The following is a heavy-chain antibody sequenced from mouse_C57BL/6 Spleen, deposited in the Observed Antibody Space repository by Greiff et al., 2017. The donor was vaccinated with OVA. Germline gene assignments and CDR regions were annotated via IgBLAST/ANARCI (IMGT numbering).Heavy chain of an antibody. V-gene: IGHV1-62-2*01. D-gene: IGHD1-1*01. J-gene: IGHJ3*01. CDR2: FYPGSGSI. CDR1: GYTFTEYT. Sequence: QVQLQQSGAELVKPGASVKLSCKASGYTFTEYTIHWVKQRSGQGLEWIGWFYPGSGSIKYNEKFKDKATLTADKSSSTVYMELSRLTSEDSAVYCCARHEDSYYGSSYRAWFAYWGQGTLVTVSA. CDR3: ARHEDSYYGSSYRAWFAY.